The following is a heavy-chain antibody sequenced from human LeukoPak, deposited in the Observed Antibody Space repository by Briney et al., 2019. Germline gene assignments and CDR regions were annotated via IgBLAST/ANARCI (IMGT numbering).Heavy chain of an antibody. V-gene: IGHV1-18*01. J-gene: IGHJ6*02. CDR1: GYTFTSYG. D-gene: IGHD3-3*01. CDR3: AREGPAYYDFWSGSSYYGMDV. Sequence: GAPVKVPCKASGYTFTSYGISWVRQAPGQALEWMGWISAYNGNTNYAQKLQGRVTMTTDTSTSTAYMELRSLRSDDTAVYYCAREGPAYYDFWSGSSYYGMDVWGQGTTVTVSS. CDR2: ISAYNGNT.